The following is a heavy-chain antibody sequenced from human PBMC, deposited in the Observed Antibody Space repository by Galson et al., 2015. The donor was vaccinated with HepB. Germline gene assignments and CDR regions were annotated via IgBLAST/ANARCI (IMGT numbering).Heavy chain of an antibody. D-gene: IGHD1-26*01. V-gene: IGHV1-3*01. CDR2: INAAKGDT. CDR3: ARGPLRVGVFPPAY. J-gene: IGHJ4*02. Sequence: SVKVSCKASGYNFTNYALHWVRQAPGQRLEWVGWINAAKGDTKYSQKFQDRVTITRDTSASIAYMELSSLRSEDTALYYCARGPLRVGVFPPAYWGQGTLVTVSS. CDR1: GYNFTNYA.